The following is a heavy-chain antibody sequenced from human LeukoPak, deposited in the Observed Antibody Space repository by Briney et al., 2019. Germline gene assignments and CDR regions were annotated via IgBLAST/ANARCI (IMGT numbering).Heavy chain of an antibody. D-gene: IGHD4-17*01. V-gene: IGHV1-2*02. J-gene: IGHJ5*02. CDR2: INPNSGGT. Sequence: GASVKVSCKASLYTFTGYYMHWVRQAPGQGLEWMGWINPNSGGTNYAQKFQGRVTMTRDTSISTAYMELTRLRSDDTAVYYCARDNGDYWFDHWGQGTLVTVSS. CDR1: LYTFTGYY. CDR3: ARDNGDYWFDH.